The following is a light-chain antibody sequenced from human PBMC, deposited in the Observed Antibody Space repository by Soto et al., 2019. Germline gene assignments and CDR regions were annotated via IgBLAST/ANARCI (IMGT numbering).Light chain of an antibody. CDR2: GNN. CDR1: SSNIGAGYD. CDR3: QSYDSSLSGYV. Sequence: QSVPTQPPSVSGAPGQRVTISCTGSSSNIGAGYDVHWYHQLPGTAPKLLIYGNNNRPSGVPDRFSGSKSGTSASLAITGLQAEDEADYYCQSYDSSLSGYVFGTGTKVTVL. V-gene: IGLV1-40*01. J-gene: IGLJ1*01.